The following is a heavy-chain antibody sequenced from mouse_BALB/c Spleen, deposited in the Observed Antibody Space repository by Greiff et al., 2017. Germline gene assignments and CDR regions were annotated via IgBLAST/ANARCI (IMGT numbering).Heavy chain of an antibody. CDR1: GFTFKDTY. V-gene: IGHV14-3*02. Sequence: VQLKESGAELVKPGASVKLSCTASGFTFKDTYMHWVKQRPEQGLEWIGRIDPANGNTKYDPKFQGKATITVDTSSNTAYLQLSSLTSEDTAVYYGATPDYYGSRGDYLENWGQGTTLTVSS. CDR3: ATPDYYGSRGDYLEN. CDR2: IDPANGNT. J-gene: IGHJ2*01. D-gene: IGHD1-1*01.